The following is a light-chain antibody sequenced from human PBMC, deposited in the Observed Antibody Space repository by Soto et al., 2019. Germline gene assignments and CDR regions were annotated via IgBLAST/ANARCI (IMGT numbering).Light chain of an antibody. CDR2: GAS. J-gene: IGKJ4*01. V-gene: IGKV3-20*01. CDR1: RGVSANY. Sequence: ENLLKQSQGTLSWSPVERATLYCRSSRGVSANYLAWYQQKPGQAPTLLIYGASIRAAGIPDRFSGSGSGTDFTLTIRRLEPDDFAVYYCQQYGSSPPVTLGGGTKVDIK. CDR3: QQYGSSPPVT.